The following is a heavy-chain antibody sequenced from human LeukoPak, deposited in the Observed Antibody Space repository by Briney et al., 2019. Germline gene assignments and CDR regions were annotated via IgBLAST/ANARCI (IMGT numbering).Heavy chain of an antibody. CDR2: ISSSGSAI. CDR1: GFTFSDYY. Sequence: GGSLRLSCAASGFTFSDYYMSWIRQAPGKGLEWVSYISSSGSAIYYADSVKGRFTISRDNAKNSLYLQMNSLRAEDTAVYYCARDNGAAAVNFDYWGQGTLVTVSS. V-gene: IGHV3-11*04. CDR3: ARDNGAAAVNFDY. J-gene: IGHJ4*02. D-gene: IGHD6-13*01.